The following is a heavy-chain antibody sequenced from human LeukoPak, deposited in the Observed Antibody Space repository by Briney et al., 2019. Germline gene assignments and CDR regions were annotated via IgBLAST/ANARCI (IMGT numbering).Heavy chain of an antibody. CDR3: AREGGEPLRRGMDV. V-gene: IGHV4-39*02. CDR1: GGSISSSSYY. D-gene: IGHD1-26*01. CDR2: IYYSGST. Sequence: ADPLSLTCTVSGGSISSSSYYWGWIRQPPGKGLEWIASIYYSGSTDYNPSLKSRVTISVDTSKNQFSLKLSSVTAADTAVYYCAREGGEPLRRGMDVWGQGTTVTVSS. J-gene: IGHJ6*02.